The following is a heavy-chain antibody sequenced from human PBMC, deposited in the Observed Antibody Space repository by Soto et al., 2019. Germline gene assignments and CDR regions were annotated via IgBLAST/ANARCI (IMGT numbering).Heavy chain of an antibody. V-gene: IGHV3-21*01. J-gene: IGHJ4*02. CDR1: GFTFSSYS. Sequence: EVQLVESGGGLVKPGGSLRLSCAASGFTFSSYSMNWVRQAPGKGLEWVSSISSSSSYIYYADSVKGRFTISRDNAKNSLYLQMNSLRAEDTAVYYCARPAVAGTLFDYWGQGTLVTVSS. CDR3: ARPAVAGTLFDY. CDR2: ISSSSSYI. D-gene: IGHD6-19*01.